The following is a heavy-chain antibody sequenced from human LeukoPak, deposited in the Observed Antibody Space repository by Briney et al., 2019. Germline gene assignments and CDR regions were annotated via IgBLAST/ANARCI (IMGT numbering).Heavy chain of an antibody. Sequence: GGSLRLSCAASGFTFDDYAMHWVRQAPGRGLEWVSGISWNSATIGYADSVKGRFTVSRDNAKNSLYLQMNSLGVEDTAIYFCARDGAGVGSTKLYYWGQGSLVTVSS. CDR2: ISWNSATI. D-gene: IGHD1-26*01. V-gene: IGHV3-9*01. CDR3: ARDGAGVGSTKLYY. J-gene: IGHJ4*02. CDR1: GFTFDDYA.